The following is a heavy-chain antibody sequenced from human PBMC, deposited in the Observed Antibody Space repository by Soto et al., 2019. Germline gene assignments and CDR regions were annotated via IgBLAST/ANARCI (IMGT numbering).Heavy chain of an antibody. CDR3: ARSYNDFWSGYDNYGMDV. J-gene: IGHJ6*02. Sequence: PGGSLRLSCAASGFTFSSYGMNWVRQAPGKGLEWCSCISSSSSYIYYADSVKGRFTISRENAKNSLYLQMNSLRAEDTAVYYCARSYNDFWSGYDNYGMDVWGQGTTGTGS. V-gene: IGHV3-21*01. CDR1: GFTFSSYG. D-gene: IGHD3-3*01. CDR2: ISSSSSYI.